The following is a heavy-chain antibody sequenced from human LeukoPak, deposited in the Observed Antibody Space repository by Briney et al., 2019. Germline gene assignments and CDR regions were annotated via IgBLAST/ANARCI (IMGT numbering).Heavy chain of an antibody. J-gene: IGHJ4*02. Sequence: GGSLRLSCAASGFTFSDYYMSWIRQAPGKGLEWVSYISSSGSTIYYADSVKGRFTISRDNAKNSLYLQMNSLRAVDTAVYYCARVHNPAYCLDYWGQGTLVTVSS. CDR2: ISSSGSTI. V-gene: IGHV3-11*01. D-gene: IGHD2/OR15-2a*01. CDR1: GFTFSDYY. CDR3: ARVHNPAYCLDY.